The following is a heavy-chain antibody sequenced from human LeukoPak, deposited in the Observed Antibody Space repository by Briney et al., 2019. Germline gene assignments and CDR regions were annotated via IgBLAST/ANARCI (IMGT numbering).Heavy chain of an antibody. CDR1: GYSFFSHW. J-gene: IGHJ4*02. CDR2: IYPGDSDT. V-gene: IGHV5-51*01. Sequence: GESLKISCKGSGYSFFSHWIGWVRQMPGKGLEWMGIIYPGDSDTRYSPSLQGQVTISADKSISTAYLQWSSLKASDTAMYYCARRAYGTSCYLDYWGQGSLVTVS. CDR3: ARRAYGTSCYLDY. D-gene: IGHD6-13*01.